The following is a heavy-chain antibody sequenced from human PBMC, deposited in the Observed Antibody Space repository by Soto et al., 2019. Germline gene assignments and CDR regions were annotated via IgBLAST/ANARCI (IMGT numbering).Heavy chain of an antibody. CDR3: AGTRHYYYYGMDV. CDR2: IKAGNGKK. Sequence: RAAVKVSRMACGYRFTNYGMHWERQAPGHRLAWMGWIKAGNGKKKYSPKLHGRGTITRDRSAKKAHVALSSLRAEHRDGYYCAGTRHYYYYGMDVWGQGTLVTVSS. V-gene: IGHV1-3*01. D-gene: IGHD1-1*01. CDR1: GYRFTNYG. J-gene: IGHJ6*02.